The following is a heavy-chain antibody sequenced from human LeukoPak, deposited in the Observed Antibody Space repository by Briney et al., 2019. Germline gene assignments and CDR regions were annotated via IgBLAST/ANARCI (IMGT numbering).Heavy chain of an antibody. V-gene: IGHV3-33*01. CDR3: ARLQGVSTFDY. D-gene: IGHD5/OR15-5a*01. CDR2: IWYDGSKK. J-gene: IGHJ4*02. CDR1: GFTFSSNG. Sequence: GGSLRLSCAASGFTFSSNGMQWVRQAPGKGLEWVALIWYDGSKKYYADSVKGRFTISRDNSENTLYLQLNSLRAEDTAIYYSARLQGVSTFDYWGQGTLVTVSS.